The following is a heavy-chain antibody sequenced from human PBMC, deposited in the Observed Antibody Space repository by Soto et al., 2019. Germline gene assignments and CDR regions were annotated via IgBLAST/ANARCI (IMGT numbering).Heavy chain of an antibody. CDR2: ISPSDSAA. Sequence: EEQLVESGGGLVHPGGSLRLSCSASGFTFSRYEMNWVRQGPGRGLEWISYISPSDSAAYYADSVKGRFTISRDNAKNTLILQMNSLRAEDTAVYYCARALKNRLLPYCYDMDVWGQGATVTASS. D-gene: IGHD2-15*01. CDR1: GFTFSRYE. CDR3: ARALKNRLLPYCYDMDV. J-gene: IGHJ6*02. V-gene: IGHV3-48*03.